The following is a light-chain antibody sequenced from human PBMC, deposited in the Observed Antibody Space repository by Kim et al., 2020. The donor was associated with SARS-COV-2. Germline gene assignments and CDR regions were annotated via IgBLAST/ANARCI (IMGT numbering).Light chain of an antibody. Sequence: VGDRVSITCPARQSIITYLNWYQQKPGKAPKLRVSAASRLQSGVPSRFSGGGSGTDFPLTISSLQPEDFATYYCQQSYITPPELTFGGGTKVDIK. CDR1: QSIITY. V-gene: IGKV1-39*01. CDR2: AAS. CDR3: QQSYITPPELT. J-gene: IGKJ4*01.